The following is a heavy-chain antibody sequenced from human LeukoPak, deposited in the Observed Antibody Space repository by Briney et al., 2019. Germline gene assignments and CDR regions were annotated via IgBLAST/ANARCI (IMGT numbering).Heavy chain of an antibody. CDR1: GFTFSSYA. D-gene: IGHD6-19*01. J-gene: IGHJ4*02. Sequence: GSLRLPRAASGFTFSSYAMSWVRQAPGKGLEWVSAISGSGGSTYYADSVKGRFTISRDNSKNTLYLQMNSLSAEDTAVYYCAKGVGGSSGIDYYWGQGTLVTVSS. CDR3: AKGVGGSSGIDYY. V-gene: IGHV3-23*01. CDR2: ISGSGGST.